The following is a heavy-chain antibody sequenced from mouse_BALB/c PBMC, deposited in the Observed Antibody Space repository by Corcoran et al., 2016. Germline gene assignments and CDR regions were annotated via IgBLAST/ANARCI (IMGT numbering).Heavy chain of an antibody. CDR2: INPYNDGT. V-gene: IGHV1S136*01. Sequence: EVQLQQSGPELVKPGASVKLSCKASGYTFTSYVMHWVKQKPGQGLEWIGYINPYNDGTKYNEKFKGKATLTSDKSSSTAYMELSSLSSEDSAVYYCARSSTGYWYFDVWCSGTTVTVSS. CDR1: GYTFTSYV. CDR3: ARSSTGYWYFDV. J-gene: IGHJ1*01.